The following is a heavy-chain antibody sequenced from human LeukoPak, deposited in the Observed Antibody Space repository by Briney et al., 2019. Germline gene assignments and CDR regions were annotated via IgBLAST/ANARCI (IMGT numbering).Heavy chain of an antibody. J-gene: IGHJ5*02. Sequence: SETLSLTCTVSGVSISSSDYYWGWIRQPPGKGLEWIGSIYYGGSTYYNPSLKSRVTISVDTSMNQFSLKLSFVTTADTAVYYCARALGYCSGGSCTRGCNWFDPWGQGTLVTVPS. D-gene: IGHD2-15*01. CDR2: IYYGGST. CDR3: ARALGYCSGGSCTRGCNWFDP. CDR1: GVSISSSDYY. V-gene: IGHV4-39*01.